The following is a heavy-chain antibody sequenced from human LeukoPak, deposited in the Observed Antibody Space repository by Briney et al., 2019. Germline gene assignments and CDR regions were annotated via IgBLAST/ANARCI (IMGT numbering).Heavy chain of an antibody. D-gene: IGHD3-10*01. CDR1: GFTVSSNY. V-gene: IGHV3-15*01. J-gene: IGHJ4*02. CDR3: TNLSGYFDY. CDR2: IKSKTDGGTT. Sequence: PGGSLRLSCAASGFTVSSNYMSWVRQAPGKGLEWVGRIKSKTDGGTTDYAAPVKGRFTISRDDSKNTLYLQMNSLKTEDTAVYYCTNLSGYFDYWGQGTLVTVSS.